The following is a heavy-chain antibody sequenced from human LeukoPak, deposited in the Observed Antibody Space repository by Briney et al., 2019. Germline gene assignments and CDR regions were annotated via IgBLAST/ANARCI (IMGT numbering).Heavy chain of an antibody. J-gene: IGHJ4*02. CDR1: GFTFSSYA. D-gene: IGHD1-26*01. CDR2: IKQDGSER. CDR3: AREYSGSYHFDY. Sequence: GGSLRLSCAASGFTFSSYAMHWVRQAPGKGLEWVANIKQDGSERYYVDSVKGRFTISRDNAKNSLYLQMNSLRAEDTAVYYCAREYSGSYHFDYWGQGALVTVSS. V-gene: IGHV3-7*03.